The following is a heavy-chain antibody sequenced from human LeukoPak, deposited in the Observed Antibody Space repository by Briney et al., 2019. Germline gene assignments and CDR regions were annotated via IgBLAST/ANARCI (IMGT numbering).Heavy chain of an antibody. CDR3: ARVINPYYYDSSGYGSWFDP. V-gene: IGHV3-11*01. Sequence: LSLTCAVYGGSFSGYYMSWIRQAPGKGLEWVSYISSSGSTIYYADSVKGRFTISRDNAKNSLYLQMNSLRAEDTAVYYCARVINPYYYDSSGYGSWFDPWGQGTLVTVSS. D-gene: IGHD3-22*01. J-gene: IGHJ5*02. CDR2: ISSSGSTI. CDR1: GGSFSGYY.